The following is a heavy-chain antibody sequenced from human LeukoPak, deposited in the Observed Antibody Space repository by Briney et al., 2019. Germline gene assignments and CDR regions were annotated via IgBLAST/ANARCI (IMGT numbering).Heavy chain of an antibody. Sequence: PGGSLRLSCAASAFTFSSYSMSWVRQAPGKGLEWVSSISSSGSYIYHADSVKGQFTISRDNAKNSLYLQMNSLRAEDTAVYYCASTTGSSWYANGDWGQGTLVTVSS. J-gene: IGHJ4*02. CDR1: AFTFSSYS. CDR2: ISSSGSYI. V-gene: IGHV3-21*01. CDR3: ASTTGSSWYANGD. D-gene: IGHD6-13*01.